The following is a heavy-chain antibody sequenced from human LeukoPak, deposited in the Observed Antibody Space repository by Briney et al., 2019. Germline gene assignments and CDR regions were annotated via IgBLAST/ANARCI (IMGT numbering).Heavy chain of an antibody. CDR1: GYTFTSYD. V-gene: IGHV1-8*01. CDR2: MNPNSGNT. Sequence: ASVKVSCKASGYTFTSYDINWVRQATGQGLEWMGWMNPNSGNTGYAQKFQGRVTMTRNTSISTAYMELSSLRSEDTAVYYCAGYEYYYDSSGKGYFDYWGQGTLVTVSS. CDR3: AGYEYYYDSSGKGYFDY. J-gene: IGHJ4*02. D-gene: IGHD3-22*01.